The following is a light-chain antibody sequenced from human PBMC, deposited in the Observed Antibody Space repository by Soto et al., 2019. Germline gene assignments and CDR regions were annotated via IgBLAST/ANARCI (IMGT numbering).Light chain of an antibody. CDR2: GAS. J-gene: IGKJ5*01. CDR1: TFVSSGH. CDR3: HQYSTSPIT. Sequence: ENVVTQFPGTLSLSPGERATVSCRASTFVSSGHLAWDQQKLGQAPSLLIYGASIRAPGIPDRFSDSMSGIDFTLSISGLEPEVLAEYYCHQYSTSPITCGRVTRLELK. V-gene: IGKV3-20*01.